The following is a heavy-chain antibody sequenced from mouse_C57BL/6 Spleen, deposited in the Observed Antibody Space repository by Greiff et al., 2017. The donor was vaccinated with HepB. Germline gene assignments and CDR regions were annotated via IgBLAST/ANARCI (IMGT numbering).Heavy chain of an antibody. CDR1: GYTFTGYW. Sequence: VKLMESGAELMKPGASVKLSCKATGYTFTGYWIEWVKQRPGHGLEWIGEILPGSGSTNYNEKFKGKATFTADTSSNTAYMQLSSLTTEDSAIYYCARRDSSKTWFAYWGQGTLVTVSA. J-gene: IGHJ3*01. CDR2: ILPGSGST. CDR3: ARRDSSKTWFAY. V-gene: IGHV1-9*01. D-gene: IGHD3-2*02.